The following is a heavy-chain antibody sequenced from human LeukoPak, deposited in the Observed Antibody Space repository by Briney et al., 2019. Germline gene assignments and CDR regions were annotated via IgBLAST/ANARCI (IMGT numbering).Heavy chain of an antibody. V-gene: IGHV3-66*01. CDR1: GFTVSSNY. CDR2: IYSGGST. Sequence: GGSPRLSCAASGFTVSSNYMSWVRQAPGKGLEWVSVIYSGGSTYYADSVKGRFTTSRDNSKNTLYLQMNSLRAEDTAVYYCARLRFGDWVGDYWGQGTLVTVSS. D-gene: IGHD3-10*01. CDR3: ARLRFGDWVGDY. J-gene: IGHJ4*02.